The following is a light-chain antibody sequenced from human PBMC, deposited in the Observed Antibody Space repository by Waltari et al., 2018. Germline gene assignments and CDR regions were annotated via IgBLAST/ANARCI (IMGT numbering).Light chain of an antibody. J-gene: IGKJ2*02. V-gene: IGKV3-20*01. CDR1: QSVRSSY. Sequence: EIVLTQSPGTLSLSPGERATLSCRASQSVRSSYLAWYQHKPGQAPRLLICGASSRATGIADRFSGSGSGTDFNLTISRLEPEDFAVYYCQQYGNSPRTFGQGTRLEIK. CDR2: GAS. CDR3: QQYGNSPRT.